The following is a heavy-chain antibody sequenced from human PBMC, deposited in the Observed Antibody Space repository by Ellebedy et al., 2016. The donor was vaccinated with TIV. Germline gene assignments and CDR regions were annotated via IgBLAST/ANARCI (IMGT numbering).Heavy chain of an antibody. D-gene: IGHD1-1*01. CDR3: ARRQLYMSDY. CDR1: GYIFTNYD. J-gene: IGHJ4*02. Sequence: AASVKVSCKASGYIFTNYDINWVRQATGQGLEWMGWMNPNSGNTGYAQKFQGRVPMTRNTSISTAYMELTSLRSEDTAVYFCARRQLYMSDYWGQGTLVTVSS. V-gene: IGHV1-8*01. CDR2: MNPNSGNT.